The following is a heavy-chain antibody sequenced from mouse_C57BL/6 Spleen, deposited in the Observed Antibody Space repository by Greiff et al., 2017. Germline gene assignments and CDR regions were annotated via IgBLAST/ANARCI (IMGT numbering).Heavy chain of an antibody. Sequence: VKLQQPGAELVTPGASVKVSCKASGYTFTSYWMHWVKQRPGQGLEWIGRIHPSDSDTNYTPKFEGKATLTVDKSSSTAYMQLSSLTSEDSAVYYCAIQLTGSWFAYWGQGTLVTVSA. J-gene: IGHJ3*01. CDR2: IHPSDSDT. CDR1: GYTFTSYW. D-gene: IGHD4-1*01. V-gene: IGHV1-74*01. CDR3: AIQLTGSWFAY.